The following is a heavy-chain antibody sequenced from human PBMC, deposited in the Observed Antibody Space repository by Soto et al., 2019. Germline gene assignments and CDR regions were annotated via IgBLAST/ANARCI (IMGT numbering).Heavy chain of an antibody. CDR3: AKDQLYIRGVIHNWFDP. D-gene: IGHD3-10*02. Sequence: SETLSLTCTVSGASLTSGHYYWSWIRQHPGKGLEWIGYIHHSGSTYYNPSLKSRVTLSVDTSKNQFSLKLTSVTAEDTAVYYCAKDQLYIRGVIHNWFDPWGQGTLVTVSS. J-gene: IGHJ5*02. CDR2: IHHSGST. CDR1: GASLTSGHYY. V-gene: IGHV4-31*03.